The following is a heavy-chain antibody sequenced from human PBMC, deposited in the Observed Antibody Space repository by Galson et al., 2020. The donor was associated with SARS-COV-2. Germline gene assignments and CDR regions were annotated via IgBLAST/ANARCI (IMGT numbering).Heavy chain of an antibody. CDR3: ARSIIVGPVDMRRDYYYYALDG. CDR1: EFTFSGSA. V-gene: IGHV3-73*01. CDR2: VRGKADNYAT. Sequence: GGSLRLSCTASEFTFSGSAIHWVRQASGKGLEWVGRVRGKADNYATEYAASVKGRFTISRDDSKNTANLQMNSLRTEDTAVYYCARSIIVGPVDMRRDYYYYALDGWGQGTTVTVSS. J-gene: IGHJ6*02. D-gene: IGHD2-2*01.